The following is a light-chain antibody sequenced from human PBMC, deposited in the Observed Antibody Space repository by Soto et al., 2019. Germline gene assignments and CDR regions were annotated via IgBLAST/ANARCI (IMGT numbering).Light chain of an antibody. CDR3: QHRSTWLGT. CDR2: DAS. V-gene: IGKV3-11*01. Sequence: ETVLTQSPATLSLSPGERATLSCRASQSVSRSLAWYQQKPGQAPRLLINDASNRATCIPARFSGSGSVTDFTLTISILEPEDFAVYYCQHRSTWLGTFGQGTKMEIK. J-gene: IGKJ2*01. CDR1: QSVSRS.